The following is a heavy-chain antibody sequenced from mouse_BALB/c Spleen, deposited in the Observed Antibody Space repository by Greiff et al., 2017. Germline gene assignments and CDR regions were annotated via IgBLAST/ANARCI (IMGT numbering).Heavy chain of an antibody. CDR3: ARDGLRRGLDY. CDR1: GFSLTSYG. V-gene: IGHV2-2*01. J-gene: IGHJ2*01. Sequence: QVQLQQSGPGLVQPSQSLSITCTVSGFSLTSYGVHWVRQSPGKGLEWLGVIWSGGSTDYNAAFISRLSISKDNSKSQVFFKMNSLQTDDTAMYYCARDGLRRGLDYWGQGTTLTVSS. CDR2: IWSGGST. D-gene: IGHD2-4*01.